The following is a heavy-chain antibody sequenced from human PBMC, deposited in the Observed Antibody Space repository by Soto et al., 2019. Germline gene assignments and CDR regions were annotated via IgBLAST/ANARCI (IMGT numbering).Heavy chain of an antibody. CDR3: ASDSRPGVTTKYMDV. CDR2: IIPILGIA. Sequence: GASVKVSCKASGGTFSSYTISWVRQAPGQGLEWMGRIIPILGIANYAQKFQGRVTITADKSTSTAYMELSSLRSEDTAVYYCASDSRPGVTTKYMDVWGKGTTVTLSS. D-gene: IGHD4-17*01. J-gene: IGHJ6*03. V-gene: IGHV1-69*02. CDR1: GGTFSSYT.